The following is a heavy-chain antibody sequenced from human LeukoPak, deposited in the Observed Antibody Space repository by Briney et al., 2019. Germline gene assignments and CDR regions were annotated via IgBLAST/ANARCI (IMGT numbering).Heavy chain of an antibody. CDR2: ISHNSNTI. CDR1: GFSFSVYS. D-gene: IGHD6-19*01. CDR3: ARERRGWYRDY. Sequence: GGSLRLSCAASGFSFSVYSMNWVRQAPGKGLEWLSYISHNSNTIYYADSVKGRFTISRDNAENSLYLQMTSLRDEDTAVYYCARERRGWYRDYWGQGTLVTVSS. V-gene: IGHV3-48*02. J-gene: IGHJ4*02.